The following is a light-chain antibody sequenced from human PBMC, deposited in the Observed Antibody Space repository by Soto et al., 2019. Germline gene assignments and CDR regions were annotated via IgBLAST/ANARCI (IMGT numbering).Light chain of an antibody. J-gene: IGKJ4*01. V-gene: IGKV1-9*01. CDR1: QAISSS. CDR2: AAS. Sequence: DIQLTQSPSFLSASVGDRVTITCRASQAISSSLAWYQHNPGKAPKLLIYAASTLQNGVPSSFSGSGSGTDFTLTISRLEPEDFAVYYCQQYGSSPLTFGGGTKVEIK. CDR3: QQYGSSPLT.